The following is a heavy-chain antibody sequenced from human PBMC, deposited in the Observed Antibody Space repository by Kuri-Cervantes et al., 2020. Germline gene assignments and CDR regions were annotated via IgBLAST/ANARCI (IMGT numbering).Heavy chain of an antibody. CDR3: ARRPPADSSGYHFDY. Sequence: GSLRLSCTVSGGPISSSSYYWGWIRQPPGKGLEWIGSIYYSGSTYYNPSLKSRVTISVDTSKNQFSLKLSSVTAADTAVYYCARRPPADSSGYHFDYWGQGTLVTVSS. J-gene: IGHJ4*02. CDR2: IYYSGST. V-gene: IGHV4-39*01. D-gene: IGHD3-22*01. CDR1: GGPISSSSYY.